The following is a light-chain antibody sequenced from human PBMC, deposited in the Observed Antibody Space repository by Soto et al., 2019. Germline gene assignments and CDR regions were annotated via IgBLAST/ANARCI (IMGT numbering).Light chain of an antibody. CDR1: QTISSW. CDR3: QHYKSYSEA. V-gene: IGKV1-5*03. J-gene: IGKJ1*01. Sequence: DIQMTQSPSTLSGSVGDRVTITCRASQTISSWLAWYQKKPRKAPKLLIYKASTLKSGVPSRFSGSGSGTEFTLTISSLQPDDFASYYCQHYKSYSEAFGQGTKVELK. CDR2: KAS.